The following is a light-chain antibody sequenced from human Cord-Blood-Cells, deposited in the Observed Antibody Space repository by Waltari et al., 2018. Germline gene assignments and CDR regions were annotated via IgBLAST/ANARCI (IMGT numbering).Light chain of an antibody. Sequence: EIVMTQSPATLSVSPGERATLSCRASQSVSSNLAWYQQKPGQAPRLLIYGASPRATGIPARFIGSGSGTEFTLTISSLQSEDFAVYYCQQYNNWWTFGQGTKVEIK. CDR2: GAS. CDR1: QSVSSN. V-gene: IGKV3-15*01. J-gene: IGKJ1*01. CDR3: QQYNNWWT.